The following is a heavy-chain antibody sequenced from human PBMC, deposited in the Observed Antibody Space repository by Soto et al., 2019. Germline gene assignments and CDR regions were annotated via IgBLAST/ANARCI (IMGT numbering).Heavy chain of an antibody. J-gene: IGHJ4*02. CDR2: IIPIFDTA. CDR1: GGSFSSSA. Sequence: QVQLVQSGAEVKKPGSSVKVSCKASGGSFSSSAISWVRQAPGQGLEWMGGIIPIFDTATYAQKFQGRVTIDADEATTVASMELGSLRSEDTAVYYCVLVVGLYCGGDCGMHYFDYWGQGTLVTVSS. D-gene: IGHD2-21*02. CDR3: VLVVGLYCGGDCGMHYFDY. V-gene: IGHV1-69*01.